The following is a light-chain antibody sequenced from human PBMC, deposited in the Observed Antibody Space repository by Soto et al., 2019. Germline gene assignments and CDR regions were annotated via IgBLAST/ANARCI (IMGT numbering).Light chain of an antibody. V-gene: IGLV1-36*01. Sequence: QSVLTQPPSVSGVPRQRVTISCSGSSSNIGNNDVDWYQQLPGKAPKLLIYHDDLLPSGVSDRFSASKSGTSASLAISGLQSEDEADYYYVTRDDSLNGHVFGGGTKLTVL. J-gene: IGLJ3*02. CDR1: SSNIGNND. CDR3: VTRDDSLNGHV. CDR2: HDD.